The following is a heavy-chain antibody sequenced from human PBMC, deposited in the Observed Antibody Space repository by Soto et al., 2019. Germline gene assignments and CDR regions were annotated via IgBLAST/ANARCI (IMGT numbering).Heavy chain of an antibody. CDR3: ARDPAGDYGH. Sequence: SETLSLTCTVSGASINTVPYYWGWIRQSPGKGLEWIGSVYYSGFTYYNPSLKSRVTISLDTSKNQFSLTLRSVHTADTAIYFCARDPAGDYGHWGRGTLVTVSS. CDR1: GASINTVPYY. V-gene: IGHV4-39*07. J-gene: IGHJ4*02. D-gene: IGHD4-17*01. CDR2: VYYSGFT.